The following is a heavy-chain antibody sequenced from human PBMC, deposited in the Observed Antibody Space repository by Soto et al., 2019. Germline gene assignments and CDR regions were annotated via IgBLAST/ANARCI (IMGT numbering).Heavy chain of an antibody. Sequence: SETLSLTCSVSGVSISSYLWSWIRQAPGRGLEWIGYTYHRGSTNYSPSLKSRVAISLDTSENQFSLKVNSVTAADTAVYYCARIGGYHGPLDYWGQGTPVTVSS. J-gene: IGHJ4*02. D-gene: IGHD6-25*01. CDR2: TYHRGST. V-gene: IGHV4-59*01. CDR3: ARIGGYHGPLDY. CDR1: GVSISSYL.